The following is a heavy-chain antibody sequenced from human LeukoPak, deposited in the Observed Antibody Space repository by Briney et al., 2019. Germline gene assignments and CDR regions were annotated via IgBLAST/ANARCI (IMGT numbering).Heavy chain of an antibody. V-gene: IGHV4-34*01. D-gene: IGHD5-18*01. CDR1: GGSFSGYY. Sequence: PSETLSLTCAVYGGSFSGYYWSWIRQPPGKGLEWIGEIYHSGSTNYNPSLKSRVTISVDKSKNQFSLKLSSVTAADTAVYYCARVRKKQLWSRGLWFDPWGQGTLVTVSS. CDR3: ARVRKKQLWSRGLWFDP. J-gene: IGHJ5*02. CDR2: IYHSGST.